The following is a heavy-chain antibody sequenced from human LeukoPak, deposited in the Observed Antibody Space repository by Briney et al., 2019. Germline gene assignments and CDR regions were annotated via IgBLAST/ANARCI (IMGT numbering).Heavy chain of an antibody. D-gene: IGHD6-13*01. CDR3: ARAGDSSSSYTGDYFDY. CDR1: GYTFTSYD. Sequence: ASVKVSCKASGYTFTSYDINWVRQATGQGLEWMGWMNPNSGNTGYAQKFQGRVTMARNTSISTAYMELSSLRSEDTAVYYCARAGDSSSSYTGDYFDYWGQGTLVTVSS. J-gene: IGHJ4*02. V-gene: IGHV1-8*01. CDR2: MNPNSGNT.